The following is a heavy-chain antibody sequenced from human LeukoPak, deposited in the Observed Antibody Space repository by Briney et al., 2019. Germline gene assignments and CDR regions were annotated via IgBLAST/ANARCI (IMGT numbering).Heavy chain of an antibody. Sequence: GGSLRLSCAASGFTFSSYGMSWVRQAPGKGLEWVSGISVSGGSTYYADSVKGRFTISRDNSKNTLYLQMNSLRAEDTAVYYCAKASVMIVVVSKHFDYWGQGTLVTVSS. J-gene: IGHJ4*02. V-gene: IGHV3-23*01. CDR3: AKASVMIVVVSKHFDY. CDR2: ISVSGGST. D-gene: IGHD3-22*01. CDR1: GFTFSSYG.